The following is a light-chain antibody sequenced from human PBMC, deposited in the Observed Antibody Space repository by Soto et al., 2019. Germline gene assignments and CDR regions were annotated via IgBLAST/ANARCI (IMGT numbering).Light chain of an antibody. CDR1: QSVSSSY. V-gene: IGKV3-20*01. CDR2: GAS. Sequence: EIVLTQSPGTLYLSPGERATLSCRASQSVSSSYLAWYQQKPGQAPRLLIYGASSRATGIPDRFSGSGSGTDFTLTISRLEPEDVAVYYGQQYGSSLWTVGQGTKVEIK. CDR3: QQYGSSLWT. J-gene: IGKJ1*01.